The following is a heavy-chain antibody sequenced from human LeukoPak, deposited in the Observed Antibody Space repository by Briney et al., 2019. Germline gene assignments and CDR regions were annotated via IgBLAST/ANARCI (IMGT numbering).Heavy chain of an antibody. Sequence: GGSLRLSCAASGFTFSSYGMHWVRQAPGKGLEWVAVIWYDGSNKYYADSVKGRFTISRDNSKNTLYLQMNSLRAEDTAVYYCAKDRGTLYYYYYMDVWGKGTTATVSS. CDR2: IWYDGSNK. CDR3: AKDRGTLYYYYYMDV. CDR1: GFTFSSYG. V-gene: IGHV3-33*06. J-gene: IGHJ6*03. D-gene: IGHD1-1*01.